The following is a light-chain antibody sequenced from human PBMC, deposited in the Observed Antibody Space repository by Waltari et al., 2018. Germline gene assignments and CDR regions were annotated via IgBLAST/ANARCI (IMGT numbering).Light chain of an antibody. CDR1: QAVTADY. J-gene: IGKJ1*01. CDR3: QQYGSSLRT. CDR2: RAS. Sequence: EIVLTQSPDTLSLSPGETATLSCRASQAVTADYLAWYQQKPGQAPRLLISRASSTATGIPDRFSGSGSGTDFTLTISRLEPEDFAVYYCQQYGSSLRTFGQGTKVEI. V-gene: IGKV3-20*01.